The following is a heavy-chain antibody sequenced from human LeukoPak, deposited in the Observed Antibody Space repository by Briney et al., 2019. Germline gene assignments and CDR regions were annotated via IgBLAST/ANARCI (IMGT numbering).Heavy chain of an antibody. V-gene: IGHV3-30*18. Sequence: GGSLRLSCAASGFTFSSYGMHWVRQAPGKGLEWVAVISYDGSNKYYADSVKGRFTISRDNSKNTLYLQMNSLRAEDTAVYYCAKDQHPLTIVVVTAIPYFDYWGQGTLVTVSS. CDR1: GFTFSSYG. CDR2: ISYDGSNK. J-gene: IGHJ4*02. D-gene: IGHD2-21*02. CDR3: AKDQHPLTIVVVTAIPYFDY.